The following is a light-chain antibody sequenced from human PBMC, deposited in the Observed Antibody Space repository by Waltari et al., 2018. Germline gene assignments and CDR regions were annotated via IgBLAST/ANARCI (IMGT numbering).Light chain of an antibody. J-gene: IGLJ3*02. CDR2: YVN. CDR1: RSDVGGYNY. Sequence: QSALTQPASVSGSPGQSIAISCTGTRSDVGGYNYVSWYQQHPGKAPKLIIYYVNERPSGVSDRFSASKSGNMASLTISGLQAEDEADYYCSSYTTSYTWVFGGGTKLTVL. V-gene: IGLV2-14*03. CDR3: SSYTTSYTWV.